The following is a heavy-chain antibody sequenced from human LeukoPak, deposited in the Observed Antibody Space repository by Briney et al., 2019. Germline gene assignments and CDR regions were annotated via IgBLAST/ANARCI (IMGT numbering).Heavy chain of an antibody. CDR1: GGSISSSSYY. CDR2: VYYSGST. V-gene: IGHV4-39*01. Sequence: SETLSLTCTVSGGSISSSSYYWGWIRQPPGKGLEWIGSVYYSGSTYYNPSLQSRVTISVDTSKNQFSLKLSSVTAADTAVYYCAGHRDDYDILTGYYPHIDYWGQGTLVTVSS. D-gene: IGHD3-9*01. J-gene: IGHJ4*02. CDR3: AGHRDDYDILTGYYPHIDY.